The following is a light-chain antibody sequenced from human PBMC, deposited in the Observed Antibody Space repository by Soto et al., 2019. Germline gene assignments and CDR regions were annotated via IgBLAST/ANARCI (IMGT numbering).Light chain of an antibody. CDR2: NAF. Sequence: EIVLTQSPGTLSLSPGESTTLSCRASQSVGNNYLAWYQQKPGQAPRLLIYNAFNRATGIPGRFSGSGSGTDFTLTITRLEPEDFAVYYCHQYAYSPQTFGQGTRLEIK. V-gene: IGKV3-20*01. CDR3: HQYAYSPQT. J-gene: IGKJ5*01. CDR1: QSVGNNY.